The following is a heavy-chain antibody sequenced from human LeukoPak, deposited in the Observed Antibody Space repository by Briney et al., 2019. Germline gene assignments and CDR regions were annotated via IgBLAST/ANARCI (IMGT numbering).Heavy chain of an antibody. CDR2: NDPSDSET. CDR3: ARQTAMGRSGDY. J-gene: IGHJ4*02. Sequence: GESLKISCKASGYSFTSYWIGWVRQMPGKGLEWMGINDPSDSETRYTSSFQGQVTISVDKSLTTADLQWNSLKASDTAMYYCARQTAMGRSGDYWGQGTLVTVSS. V-gene: IGHV5-51*01. D-gene: IGHD5-18*01. CDR1: GYSFTSYW.